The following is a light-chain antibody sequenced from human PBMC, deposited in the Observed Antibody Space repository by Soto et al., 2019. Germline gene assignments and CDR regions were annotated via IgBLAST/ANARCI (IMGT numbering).Light chain of an antibody. J-gene: IGKJ1*01. CDR1: QRVDRY. V-gene: IGKV1-5*01. CDR3: LQHNTYPRT. Sequence: DIQMTQSPSTLYASVGDTVSITCRASQRVDRYLAWYQQKPGKAPQLLIYDASRLESGVPSRFSGSGSGTEFTLTISSLQPDDFATYFCLQHNTYPRTFGQGTKVDIK. CDR2: DAS.